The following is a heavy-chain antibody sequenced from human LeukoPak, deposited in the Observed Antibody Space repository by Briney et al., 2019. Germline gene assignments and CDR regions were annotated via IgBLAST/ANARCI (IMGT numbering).Heavy chain of an antibody. CDR3: ARLAMVRGVIDTNWFDP. D-gene: IGHD3-10*01. CDR1: GGSFSGYY. J-gene: IGHJ5*02. V-gene: IGHV4-34*01. CDR2: INHSGST. Sequence: SETLSLTCAVYGGSFSGYYWSWIRQPPGKGLEWIGEINHSGSTNYNPSLKNRVTISVDTSKNQFSLKLSSVTAADTAVYYCARLAMVRGVIDTNWFDPWGQGTLVTVSS.